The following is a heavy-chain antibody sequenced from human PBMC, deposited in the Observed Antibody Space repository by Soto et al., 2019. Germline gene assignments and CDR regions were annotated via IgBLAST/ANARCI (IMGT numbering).Heavy chain of an antibody. CDR3: ATQVGGVHGYGDDEFHFQH. Sequence: GASVKVSCKTSGYTFNKYPIHWVRQAPGQGLEWMGRINPANGDAKYAQKFQDRVTITGDKSTSTAYMELSSLRSEDTAVYYCATQVGGVHGYGDDEFHFQHWGQGTLVTVSS. CDR1: GYTFNKYP. J-gene: IGHJ1*01. V-gene: IGHV1-3*01. D-gene: IGHD4-17*01. CDR2: INPANGDA.